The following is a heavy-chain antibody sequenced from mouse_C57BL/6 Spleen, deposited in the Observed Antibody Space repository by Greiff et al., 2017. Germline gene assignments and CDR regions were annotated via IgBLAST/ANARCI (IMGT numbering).Heavy chain of an antibody. CDR1: GYTFTSYW. Sequence: QVQLQQPGAELVKPGASVKLSCKASGYTFTSYWMHWVKQRPGRGLEWIGRIDPNSGGTKYNEKFKSKATLTVDKPSSPAYLQLSSLTSEDSAVYDSARGDYLDWFAYWGQGTLVTVSA. J-gene: IGHJ3*01. CDR2: IDPNSGGT. D-gene: IGHD2-4*01. CDR3: ARGDYLDWFAY. V-gene: IGHV1-72*01.